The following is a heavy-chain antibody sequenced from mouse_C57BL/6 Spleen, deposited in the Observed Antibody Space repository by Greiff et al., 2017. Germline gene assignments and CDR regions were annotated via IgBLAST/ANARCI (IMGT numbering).Heavy chain of an antibody. CDR2: ISYDGSN. CDR1: GYSITSGYY. V-gene: IGHV3-6*01. D-gene: IGHD1-1*01. Sequence: EVKLVESGPGLVKPSQSLSLTCSVTGYSITSGYYWNWIRQFPGNKLEWMGYISYDGSNNYNPSLKNRISITRDTSKNQFFLKLNSVTTEDTATYYCARGVLRSLFAYWGQGTLVTVSA. CDR3: ARGVLRSLFAY. J-gene: IGHJ3*01.